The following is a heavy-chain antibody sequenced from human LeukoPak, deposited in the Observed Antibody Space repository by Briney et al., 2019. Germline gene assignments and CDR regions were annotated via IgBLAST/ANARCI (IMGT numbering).Heavy chain of an antibody. CDR1: GYSISGGYY. J-gene: IGHJ6*03. V-gene: IGHV4-38-2*02. Sequence: SETLSLTCTVSGYSISGGYYWGWIRQPPGKGLEWIGSIYHSGSTYYNPSLKSRVTISVDTSKNQFSLKLSSVTAADTAVYYCARSWELLDFYYYYYMDVWGKGTTVTVSS. CDR2: IYHSGST. D-gene: IGHD1-26*01. CDR3: ARSWELLDFYYYYYMDV.